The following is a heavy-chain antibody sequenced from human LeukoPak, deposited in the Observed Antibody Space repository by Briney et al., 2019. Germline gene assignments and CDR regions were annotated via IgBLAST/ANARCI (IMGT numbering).Heavy chain of an antibody. CDR2: IYYSGST. J-gene: IGHJ5*02. Sequence: PSETLSLTCAVYGGSFSGYYWGWIRQPPGKGLEWIGSIYYSGSTYYNPSLKSRVTMSVDTSKNQFSLKLSSVTAADTAVYYCAREHSGYCSSSSCYLLRLDPWGQGTLVTVSS. V-gene: IGHV4-34*01. CDR3: AREHSGYCSSSSCYLLRLDP. CDR1: GGSFSGYY. D-gene: IGHD2-2*01.